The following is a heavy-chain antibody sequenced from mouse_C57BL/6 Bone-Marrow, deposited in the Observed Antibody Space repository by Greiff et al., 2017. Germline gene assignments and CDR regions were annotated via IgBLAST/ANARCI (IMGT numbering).Heavy chain of an antibody. J-gene: IGHJ1*03. CDR3: ERGRYWYFDV. CDR1: GYTFTSYG. Sequence: QVQLQQSGAELARPGASVKLSCKASGYTFTSYGISWVKQRPGQGLEWIGEIYPSSGNTYYNEKFKGKATLTADKSSSTAYMELSSLTSEDSAVYFWERGRYWYFDVWGTGTTVTVSS. CDR2: IYPSSGNT. V-gene: IGHV1-81*01.